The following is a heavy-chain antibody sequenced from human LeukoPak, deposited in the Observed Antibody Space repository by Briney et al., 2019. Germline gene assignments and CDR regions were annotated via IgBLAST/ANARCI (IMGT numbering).Heavy chain of an antibody. D-gene: IGHD5-12*01. J-gene: IGHJ4*02. Sequence: PGGSLRLSCAASGFTFSSYAMSWVRQAPGKGLEWVSAISGSGAGTYFADSVKGRFTISRDNSKNTLYLQMNSLRAEDTAVYYCAKDSGYSGYDSSDYWGQGTLVTASS. CDR2: ISGSGAGT. CDR3: AKDSGYSGYDSSDY. V-gene: IGHV3-23*01. CDR1: GFTFSSYA.